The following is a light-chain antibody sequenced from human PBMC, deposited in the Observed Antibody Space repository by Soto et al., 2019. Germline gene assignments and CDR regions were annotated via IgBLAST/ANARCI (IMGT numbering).Light chain of an antibody. J-gene: IGLJ3*02. CDR2: DVS. V-gene: IGLV2-14*01. CDR3: SSYTTSSTQVV. Sequence: QSALTQPASVSGSPGQSITISCTGTSSDVGSYNYVSWYQQYPGKAPKVMIYDVSNRPSGVSYRFSGSKSGNTASLTISGLQAEDEADYYCSSYTTSSTQVVFGGGTKLTV. CDR1: SSDVGSYNY.